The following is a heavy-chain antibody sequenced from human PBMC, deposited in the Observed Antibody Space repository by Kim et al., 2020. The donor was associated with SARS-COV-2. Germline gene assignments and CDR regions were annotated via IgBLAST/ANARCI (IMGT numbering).Heavy chain of an antibody. CDR2: IWYDGSNK. V-gene: IGHV3-33*01. Sequence: GGSLRLSCAASGFTFSSYGMHWVRKAQGKGLEWVAGIWYDGSNKYYADSVKGRFTISRDNSKNTLYLQMNSLRAEDTAVYYCASAEYGYYYDSSGYSGGMCVWDQETTVTVS. J-gene: IGHJ6*02. CDR3: ASAEYGYYYDSSGYSGGMCV. CDR1: GFTFSSYG. D-gene: IGHD3-22*01.